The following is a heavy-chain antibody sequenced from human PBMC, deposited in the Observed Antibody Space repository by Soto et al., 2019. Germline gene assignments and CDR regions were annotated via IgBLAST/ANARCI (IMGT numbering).Heavy chain of an antibody. D-gene: IGHD4-17*01. V-gene: IGHV3-7*01. Sequence: PGGSLRLSCAASGFTFSSYWMSWVRQAPGKGLEWVANIKQDGSEKYYVDSVKGRFTISRDNAKNSLYLQMNSLRAEDTAVYYCAREGPPSDYGDYDNWYYFDYWGQGTLVTVSS. CDR3: AREGPPSDYGDYDNWYYFDY. CDR1: GFTFSSYW. CDR2: IKQDGSEK. J-gene: IGHJ4*02.